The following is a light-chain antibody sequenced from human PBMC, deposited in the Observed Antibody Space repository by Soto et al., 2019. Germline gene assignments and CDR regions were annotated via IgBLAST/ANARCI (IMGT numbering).Light chain of an antibody. J-gene: IGKJ4*01. CDR2: DAS. CDR3: QQRSNWPLS. Sequence: EIVLTQSPATLSLSPGEIATLSCRASQSVSSLLAWYQQKSGQPPRLLISDASNRATGVPARFSGSGSGTDFTLIISSLEPEDFAVYYGQQRSNWPLSFGGGTKVEI. V-gene: IGKV3-11*01. CDR1: QSVSSL.